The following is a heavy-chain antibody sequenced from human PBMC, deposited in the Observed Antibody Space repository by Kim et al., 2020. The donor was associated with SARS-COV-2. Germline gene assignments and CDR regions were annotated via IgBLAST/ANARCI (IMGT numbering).Heavy chain of an antibody. Sequence: GGSLRLSCAASGFTFSSYAMHWVRQAPGKGLEWVSVISYDGSNKYYVDSVKGRFTISRDNSKNTLYLQMNSLRAEDTAVYYCARGDSGSYYPIYYYYYGMDVWGQGTTVTVSS. D-gene: IGHD1-26*01. V-gene: IGHV3-30*04. J-gene: IGHJ6*02. CDR2: ISYDGSNK. CDR3: ARGDSGSYYPIYYYYYGMDV. CDR1: GFTFSSYA.